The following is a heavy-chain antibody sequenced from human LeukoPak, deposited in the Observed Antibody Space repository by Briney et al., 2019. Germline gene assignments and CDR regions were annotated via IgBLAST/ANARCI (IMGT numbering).Heavy chain of an antibody. Sequence: GDSLRHSCGTSGLHLWYLVVMWVRQAPAKAVEWVSAINGYESETYYKASVKDRYTSSQHDGNNTLYLDMSTRTVEDTAIYYCPKTQNWNYISYYYHYTDVWGKGTAVTASS. CDR2: INGYESET. CDR1: GLHLWYLV. CDR3: PKTQNWNYISYYYHYTDV. V-gene: IGHV3-23*01. D-gene: IGHD1-7*01. J-gene: IGHJ6*03.